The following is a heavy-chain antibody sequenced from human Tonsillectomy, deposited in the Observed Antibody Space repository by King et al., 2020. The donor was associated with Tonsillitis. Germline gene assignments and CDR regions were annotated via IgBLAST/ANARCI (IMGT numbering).Heavy chain of an antibody. V-gene: IGHV1-69*12. Sequence: QLVQSGAEVKKPGSSVKVSCKASGGTFRNFVFSWVRQAPGQGLKWMGAFIPMFHSTTYAKKFRSRLSITADESTSAVYVELIGLNYEDTAVYFCARSPHASLDNCGYYFDSWGRGALVTVSS. CDR3: ARSPHASLDNCGYYFDS. D-gene: IGHD3-22*01. CDR2: FIPMFHST. J-gene: IGHJ4*02. CDR1: GGTFRNFV.